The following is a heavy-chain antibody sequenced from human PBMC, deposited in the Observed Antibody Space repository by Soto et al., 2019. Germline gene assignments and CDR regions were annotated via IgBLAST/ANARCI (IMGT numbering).Heavy chain of an antibody. Sequence: QVQLVQSGAEVKKPGSSVKVSCKASGGTFSSYTISWVRQAPGQGLEWMGRLIPILGIANYAQKFQGRVTITADKSTSTAYMELSSLRSEDMAGYYCAATPRYGRYSPFDYWGQGTLVTVSS. V-gene: IGHV1-69*02. J-gene: IGHJ4*02. D-gene: IGHD1-26*01. CDR2: LIPILGIA. CDR1: GGTFSSYT. CDR3: AATPRYGRYSPFDY.